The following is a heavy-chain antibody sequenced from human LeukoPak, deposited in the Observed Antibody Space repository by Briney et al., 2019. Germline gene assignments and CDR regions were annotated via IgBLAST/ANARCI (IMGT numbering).Heavy chain of an antibody. CDR2: IYFGGST. J-gene: IGHJ3*02. D-gene: IGHD1-26*01. CDR3: ARDRLRGYSNDAFDI. V-gene: IGHV4-61*02. CDR1: GGSISSDGYY. Sequence: SETLSLTCEVSGGSISSDGYYWSWIRQPAGKGLEWIGRIYFGGSTFYNPSLKSRVTISVDTSKNQVSLKLNSVTSADTALYYCARDRLRGYSNDAFDIWGQGTMVTVSS.